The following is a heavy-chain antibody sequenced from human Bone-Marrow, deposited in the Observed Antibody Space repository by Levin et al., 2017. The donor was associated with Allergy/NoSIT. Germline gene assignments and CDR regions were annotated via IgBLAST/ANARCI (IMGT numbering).Heavy chain of an antibody. J-gene: IGHJ4*02. D-gene: IGHD6-19*01. CDR3: AREMAVAGTSWDF. CDR1: GVTFSSYW. V-gene: IGHV3-74*03. CDR2: INRDGTIT. Sequence: GGSLRLSCAASGVTFSSYWMHWVRQTPGKGPVWVSRINRDGTITAYADSVKGRFTISRDNAKNTLYLQMNSLRAEDTAVYFCAREMAVAGTSWDFWGQGTLVTVSS.